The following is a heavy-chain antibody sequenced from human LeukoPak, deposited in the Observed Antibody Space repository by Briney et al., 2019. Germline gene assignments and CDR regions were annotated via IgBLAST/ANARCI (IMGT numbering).Heavy chain of an antibody. Sequence: PGGSLRLSCAASGFTFSSYAMHWVRQAPGKGLEWVAVTSYDGSNKYYADSVKGRFTISRDNSKNTLYLQMNSLRAEDTAVYYCARDHGSGYYLHFDYWGQGTLVTVSS. CDR1: GFTFSSYA. V-gene: IGHV3-30-3*01. J-gene: IGHJ4*02. CDR2: TSYDGSNK. CDR3: ARDHGSGYYLHFDY. D-gene: IGHD3-22*01.